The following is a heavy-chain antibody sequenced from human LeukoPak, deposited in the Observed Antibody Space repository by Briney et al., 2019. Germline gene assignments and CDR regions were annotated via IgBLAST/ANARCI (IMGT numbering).Heavy chain of an antibody. CDR2: INEDGSQK. CDR1: GFTFNYDW. CDR3: ARDGYGGFLDK. J-gene: IGHJ1*01. Sequence: PGGSLRLSCADSGFTFNYDWMSWVRQTPGKGLEWVANINEDGSQKYYVDSVKGRFTISRDNARKSLYLQLNNLRAEDTGVYYCARDGYGGFLDKRGQGTLVSVSS. V-gene: IGHV3-7*01. D-gene: IGHD3-22*01.